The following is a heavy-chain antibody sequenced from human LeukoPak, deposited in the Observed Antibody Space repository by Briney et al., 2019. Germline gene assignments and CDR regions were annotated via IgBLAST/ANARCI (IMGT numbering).Heavy chain of an antibody. CDR3: AIWRWGSAFDI. CDR1: GYTFTGYY. CDR2: INPNSGGT. V-gene: IGHV1-2*02. D-gene: IGHD7-27*01. Sequence: AASVKVSCEASGYTFTGYYMHWVRQAPGQGLEWMGWINPNSGGTNYAQKFQGRVTMTRDTSISTAYMELSRLRSDDTAVYYCAIWRWGSAFDIWGQGTMVTVSS. J-gene: IGHJ3*02.